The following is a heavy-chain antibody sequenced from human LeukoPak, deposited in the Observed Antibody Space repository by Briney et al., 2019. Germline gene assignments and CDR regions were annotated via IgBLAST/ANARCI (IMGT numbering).Heavy chain of an antibody. D-gene: IGHD2-2*01. Sequence: GGSLRLSCAASGFTFSSYAMSWVRQAPGKGLEWVSAISGSGGSTYYADSAKGRFTISRDNSKNTLYLQMNSLRAEDTAVYYCAKGTVVVPAAPFDYWGQGTLVTVSS. CDR2: ISGSGGST. J-gene: IGHJ4*02. CDR3: AKGTVVVPAAPFDY. CDR1: GFTFSSYA. V-gene: IGHV3-23*01.